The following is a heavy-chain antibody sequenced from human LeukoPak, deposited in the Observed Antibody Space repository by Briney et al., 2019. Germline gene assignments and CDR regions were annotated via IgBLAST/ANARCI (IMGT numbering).Heavy chain of an antibody. CDR2: ISSTSSTI. V-gene: IGHV3-48*01. J-gene: IGHJ3*02. CDR3: AREGYSYASKRAFDI. D-gene: IGHD5-18*01. CDR1: GFTFSSYG. Sequence: GGSLRLSCAASGFTFSSYGMSWVRQAPGKGLEWVSYISSTSSTIYYADSVKGRFTISRDNAKNSLFLQMNSLRAGDTAVYYCAREGYSYASKRAFDIWGQGTMVTVSS.